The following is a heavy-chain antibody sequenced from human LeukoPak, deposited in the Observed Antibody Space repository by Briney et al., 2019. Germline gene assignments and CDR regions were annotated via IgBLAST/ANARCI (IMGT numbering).Heavy chain of an antibody. Sequence: PGGSLRLSCAASGFTFSAYWMTWVRQAPGKGLEWVANIKQDGSEKDYVDSVKGRFTISRDKAKNSLYLQMNSLRVENTAVYHCTRGLSWFDPWGQGTLVIVSS. J-gene: IGHJ5*02. CDR3: TRGLSWFDP. V-gene: IGHV3-7*01. CDR2: IKQDGSEK. D-gene: IGHD3-22*01. CDR1: GFTFSAYW.